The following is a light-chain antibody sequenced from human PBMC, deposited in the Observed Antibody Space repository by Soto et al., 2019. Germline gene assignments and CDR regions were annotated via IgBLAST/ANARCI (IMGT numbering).Light chain of an antibody. J-gene: IGLJ3*02. Sequence: QSVLTQPPSVSGAPGQRVTISCTGSSSKIGAGYDVHWYQQLPGTAPKLLIYGNSNRPSGVPDRFSGSKTGTSASLAITGLQAEHEADYYCQSYDSSLSGWVFGGGPKLTVL. CDR2: GNS. V-gene: IGLV1-40*01. CDR1: SSKIGAGYD. CDR3: QSYDSSLSGWV.